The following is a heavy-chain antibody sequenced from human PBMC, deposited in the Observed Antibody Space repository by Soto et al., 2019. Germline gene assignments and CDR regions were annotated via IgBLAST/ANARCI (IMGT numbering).Heavy chain of an antibody. J-gene: IGHJ4*02. D-gene: IGHD2-15*01. CDR1: GFTFSNAW. V-gene: IGHV3-15*01. Sequence: GGSLRLSCAASGFTFSNAWMSWVRQAPGKGLEWVGRIKSKTDGGTTDYAAPVKGRFTISRDDSKNTLYLQMNSLKTEDTAVYYCTTEPPQDIVVVVAVPDYWGQGTLDTVSS. CDR3: TTEPPQDIVVVVAVPDY. CDR2: IKSKTDGGTT.